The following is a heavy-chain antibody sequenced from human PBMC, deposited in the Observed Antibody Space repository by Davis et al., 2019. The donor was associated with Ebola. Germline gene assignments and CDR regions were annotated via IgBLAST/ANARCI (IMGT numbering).Heavy chain of an antibody. Sequence: PSETLSLTCAVSGGSISGGGYSWSWIRQPPGKGLEWIGYIYHSGSTYYNPSLKSRVTISVDRSKNQFSLKLSSVTAADTAVYYCARSSLPPYYYYYGMDVWGQGTTVTVSS. CDR2: IYHSGST. J-gene: IGHJ6*02. V-gene: IGHV4-30-2*01. CDR1: GGSISGGGYS. D-gene: IGHD2-2*01. CDR3: ARSSLPPYYYYYGMDV.